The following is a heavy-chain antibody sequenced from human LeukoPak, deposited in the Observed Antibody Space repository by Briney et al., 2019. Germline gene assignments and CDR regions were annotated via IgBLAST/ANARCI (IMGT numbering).Heavy chain of an antibody. CDR1: GYTSTSYD. CDR3: ARDTTTLGVDWFDP. J-gene: IGHJ5*02. Sequence: ASVRVSCKASGYTSTSYDINWVRQATGQGREWRGWMNLNSGNTGYAQKFQGRVTMTRNTSISTAYMELSSLRSEDTAVYYCARDTTTLGVDWFDPWGQGTLVTVSS. V-gene: IGHV1-8*01. D-gene: IGHD5-12*01. CDR2: MNLNSGNT.